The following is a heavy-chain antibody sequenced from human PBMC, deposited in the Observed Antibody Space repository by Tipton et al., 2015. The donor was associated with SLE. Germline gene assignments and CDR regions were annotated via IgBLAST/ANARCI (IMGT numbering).Heavy chain of an antibody. CDR2: IYTSGAT. D-gene: IGHD3-9*01. CDR3: AIVWLNNAFDI. V-gene: IGHV4-4*07. CDR1: GVSISSSY. J-gene: IGHJ3*02. Sequence: TLSLTCNVSGVSISSSYWSWIRQPAGKGLEWIGRIYTSGATDDNPSLKSRVTMSVDMSKNQIFLKMTSVTAADSAVYFCAIVWLNNAFDIWGQGTRVTVSS.